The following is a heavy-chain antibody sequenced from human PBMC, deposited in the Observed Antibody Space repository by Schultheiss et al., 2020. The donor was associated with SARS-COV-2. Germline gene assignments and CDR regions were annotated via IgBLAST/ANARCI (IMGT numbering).Heavy chain of an antibody. V-gene: IGHV3-23*01. Sequence: GGSLRLSCAASGFTFSSYAMSWVRQAPGEGLEWVSAISGSGGRTYYADSVKGRFTISRDNSKNTLYLQMNSRRAEDTAVYYCAKDRGDFWSGYAPGYGMDVWGQGTTVTVSS. CDR2: ISGSGGRT. CDR3: AKDRGDFWSGYAPGYGMDV. D-gene: IGHD3-3*01. CDR1: GFTFSSYA. J-gene: IGHJ6*02.